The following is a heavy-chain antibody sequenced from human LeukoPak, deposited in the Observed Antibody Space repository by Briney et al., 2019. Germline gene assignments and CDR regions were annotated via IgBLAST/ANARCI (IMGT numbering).Heavy chain of an antibody. CDR2: ISYDGSNK. J-gene: IGHJ3*01. Sequence: GGSLRLSCAASGFTFSSYGMHWVRQAPGKGLEWVAVISYDGSNKYYADSVKGRFTISRDSSKNTLYLQMNSLRAEDTAVYYCARRELLGYSYGLGAFNVWGQGTMVTVSS. V-gene: IGHV3-30*03. CDR3: ARRELLGYSYGLGAFNV. D-gene: IGHD5-18*01. CDR1: GFTFSSYG.